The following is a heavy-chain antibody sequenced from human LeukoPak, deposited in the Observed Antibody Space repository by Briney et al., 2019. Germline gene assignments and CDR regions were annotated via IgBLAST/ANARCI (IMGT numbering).Heavy chain of an antibody. D-gene: IGHD4-17*01. CDR1: VFTFSIDA. J-gene: IGHJ4*02. V-gene: IGHV3-23*01. Sequence: PRGALRVSCVASVFTFSIDAVSWVRQAPGKWREWVSAISVIFGSTYYADSVKGRFTISRDNSKNTLYLQMNSLRAEDTAVYYCAKGGTYGDSPLYFDYWGQGPLVTVSS. CDR2: ISVIFGST. CDR3: AKGGTYGDSPLYFDY.